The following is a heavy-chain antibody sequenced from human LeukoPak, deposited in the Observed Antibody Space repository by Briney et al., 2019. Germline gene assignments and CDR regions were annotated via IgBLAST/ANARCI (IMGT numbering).Heavy chain of an antibody. CDR3: ARVYYDFWSGYYTGWFDP. D-gene: IGHD3-3*01. CDR1: GFTFSTYS. CDR2: ISSNNRYI. J-gene: IGHJ5*02. Sequence: PGGSLRLSCAASGFTFSTYSMNWVRQAPGKGLEWVSSISSNNRYIYYADSVKGRFTISRDNAKNSLYLQMNSLRAEDTAVYYCARVYYDFWSGYYTGWFDPWGQGTLVTVSS. V-gene: IGHV3-21*04.